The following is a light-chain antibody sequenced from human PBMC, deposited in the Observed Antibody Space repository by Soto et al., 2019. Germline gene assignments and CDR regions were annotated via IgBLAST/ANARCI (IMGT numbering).Light chain of an antibody. V-gene: IGKV3D-7*01. CDR3: HQDINLPWT. CDR2: GTS. J-gene: IGKJ1*01. CDR1: QTVSRMY. Sequence: EIVLTQSPATLSLSPGERATLSCRASQTVSRMYLSWFQQKPGQAPRLLIYGTSTRATGIPVRFTGSGAGTAFTLTISSLQPEDFAVYFCHQDINLPWTFGQGTKVEIK.